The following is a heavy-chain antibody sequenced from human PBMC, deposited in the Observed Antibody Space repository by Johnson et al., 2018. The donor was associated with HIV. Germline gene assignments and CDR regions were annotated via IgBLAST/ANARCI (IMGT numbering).Heavy chain of an antibody. CDR1: GFTFSSYG. V-gene: IGHV3-30*02. D-gene: IGHD1-26*01. Sequence: QVQLVESGGGVVQPGGSLRLSCAASGFTFSSYGMHWVRQAPGKGLEWVAFIRYDGSNKYYADSVKGRFAISRDNSKNTLYLQMNSRRAEDTAVYHCAREGAWEVRPGAFDIWGQGTMVTVSS. CDR2: IRYDGSNK. CDR3: AREGAWEVRPGAFDI. J-gene: IGHJ3*02.